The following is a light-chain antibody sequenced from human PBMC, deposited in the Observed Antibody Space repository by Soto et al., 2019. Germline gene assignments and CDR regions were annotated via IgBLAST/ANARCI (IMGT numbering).Light chain of an antibody. CDR1: QTVSRD. CDR2: GAS. V-gene: IGKV3-11*01. Sequence: EIVLTQSPATLSLSPGERATLSCRASQTVSRDLAWYQQKAGQAPRLLIFGASNRATGIPARFSGSGSGTDFTLTISSLEPEDFALYYCQQRSSWPSITFGGGTKVDIK. CDR3: QQRSSWPSIT. J-gene: IGKJ4*01.